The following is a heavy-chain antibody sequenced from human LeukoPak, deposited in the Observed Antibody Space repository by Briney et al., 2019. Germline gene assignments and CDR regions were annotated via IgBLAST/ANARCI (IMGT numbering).Heavy chain of an antibody. V-gene: IGHV3-23*01. D-gene: IGHD1-1*01. Sequence: GGTLRLSCAASGFTFSNFGMSWVRQAPGKGLEWVSGISGTGGSTNYADSVKGRFTISRDNSKNTLYLQMNSLRAEDTAVYYCAKGELERRTSYYMDVWGKGTTVTISS. J-gene: IGHJ6*03. CDR2: ISGTGGST. CDR1: GFTFSNFG. CDR3: AKGELERRTSYYMDV.